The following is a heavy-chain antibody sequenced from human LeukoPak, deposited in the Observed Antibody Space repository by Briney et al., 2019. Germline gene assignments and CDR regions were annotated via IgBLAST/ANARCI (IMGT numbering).Heavy chain of an antibody. D-gene: IGHD5-18*01. CDR2: IKEDGSEK. Sequence: LAGGALKLSFSASGFTFTFYCMTWVRQAPGKGLEWVANIKEDGSEKFYVGSVRGRFTISRDNARNSVSLQMNSLRAEDTAVYYCTRDVDTNYWGQGTLVTVSS. CDR1: GFTFTFYC. V-gene: IGHV3-7*03. J-gene: IGHJ4*02. CDR3: TRDVDTNY.